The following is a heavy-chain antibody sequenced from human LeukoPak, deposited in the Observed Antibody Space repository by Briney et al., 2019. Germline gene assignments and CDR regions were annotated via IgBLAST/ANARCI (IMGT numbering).Heavy chain of an antibody. CDR3: AKEAGLESYYFDY. CDR2: IVHDGTKK. CDR1: AFTFSIYG. D-gene: IGHD3/OR15-3a*01. Sequence: GGSLGLSCAASAFTFSIYGMHWVRQAPGKGLEWLSFIVHDGTKKYYADSVKGRFTISRDNSKNTLYLQMNSLRAEDTAVYYCAKEAGLESYYFDYWGQGTLVTVSS. J-gene: IGHJ4*02. V-gene: IGHV3-30*02.